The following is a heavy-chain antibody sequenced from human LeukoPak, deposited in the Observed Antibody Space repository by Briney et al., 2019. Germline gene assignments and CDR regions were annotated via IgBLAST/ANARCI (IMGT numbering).Heavy chain of an antibody. CDR2: IYTSGST. D-gene: IGHD6-19*01. J-gene: IGHJ5*02. CDR1: GGSISSYY. Sequence: PSETLSLTCTVSGGSISSYYWSWIRQPAGKGLEWIGRIYTSGSTNYNPSLKSRVTMSVDTSKNQFSLKLSSVTAADTAVYYCARGSSSGWNNWFDPWGQGTLVTVSS. CDR3: ARGSSSGWNNWFDP. V-gene: IGHV4-4*07.